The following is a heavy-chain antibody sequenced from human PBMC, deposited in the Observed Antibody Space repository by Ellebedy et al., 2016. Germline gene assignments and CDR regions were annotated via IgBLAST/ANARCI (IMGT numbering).Heavy chain of an antibody. Sequence: SVKVSXKASGGTFSSYAISWVRQAPGQGLEWMGGIIPIFGTANYAQKFQGRVTITADESTSTAYMELSSLRSEDTAVYYCAREYSSGYSFNGMDVWGQGTTVTVSS. J-gene: IGHJ6*02. D-gene: IGHD3-22*01. CDR1: GGTFSSYA. CDR3: AREYSSGYSFNGMDV. CDR2: IIPIFGTA. V-gene: IGHV1-69*13.